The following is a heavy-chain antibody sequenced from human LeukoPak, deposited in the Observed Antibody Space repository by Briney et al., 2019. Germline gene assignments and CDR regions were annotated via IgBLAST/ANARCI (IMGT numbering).Heavy chain of an antibody. CDR1: GGSISSYY. CDR3: ARVSRRFLEWFVDY. V-gene: IGHV4-59*08. D-gene: IGHD3-3*01. J-gene: IGHJ4*02. CDR2: IYYSGST. Sequence: PSETLSLTCTVSGGSISSYYWSWIRQPPGKGLEWIGYIYYSGSTNYNPSLKSRVTISVDTSKNEFSLKLSSVTAADTAVYCARVSRRFLEWFVDYWGQGTLVTVSS.